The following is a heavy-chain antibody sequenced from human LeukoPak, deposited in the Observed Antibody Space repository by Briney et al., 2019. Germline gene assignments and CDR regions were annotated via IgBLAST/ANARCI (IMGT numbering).Heavy chain of an antibody. J-gene: IGHJ4*02. CDR1: GGSFSGYH. Sequence: PSETLSLTCAVYGGSFSGYHWNWIRQPPGKGLEWIGEIDHSGSTNYDPSLKSRVTISVDTSKNQFSLNLSSVTAADTAVYYCARGGHSNHDPFDYWGQGTLVTVSS. CDR2: IDHSGST. D-gene: IGHD4-11*01. V-gene: IGHV4-34*01. CDR3: ARGGHSNHDPFDY.